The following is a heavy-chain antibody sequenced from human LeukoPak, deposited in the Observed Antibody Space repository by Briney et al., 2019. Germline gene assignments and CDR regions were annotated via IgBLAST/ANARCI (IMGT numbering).Heavy chain of an antibody. V-gene: IGHV4-59*08. J-gene: IGHJ4*02. CDR2: IYYSGTT. CDR1: GGSISSYY. Sequence: SETLSLTCTVSGGSISSYYWSWIRQPPGKGLEWIGYIYYSGTTNYNPSLKSRVTISVDTSKNQFSLKLSSVTAADTAVYYCARRHYFDSSGYYWGRGTLVTVPS. D-gene: IGHD3-22*01. CDR3: ARRHYFDSSGYY.